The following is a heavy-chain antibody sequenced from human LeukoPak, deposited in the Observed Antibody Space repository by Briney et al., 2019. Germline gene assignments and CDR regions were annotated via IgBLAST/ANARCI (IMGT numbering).Heavy chain of an antibody. D-gene: IGHD5-18*01. V-gene: IGHV3-74*01. CDR3: ARAGYSYGYFIH. CDR1: GFTVSNNY. Sequence: GGSLRLSCAASGFTVSNNYMNWVRQAPGKGLVWVSRINSDGSSTSYADSVKGRFTISRDNAKNTLYLRMNSLRAEDTAVYYCARAGYSYGYFIHWGQGTLVTVSS. J-gene: IGHJ4*02. CDR2: INSDGSST.